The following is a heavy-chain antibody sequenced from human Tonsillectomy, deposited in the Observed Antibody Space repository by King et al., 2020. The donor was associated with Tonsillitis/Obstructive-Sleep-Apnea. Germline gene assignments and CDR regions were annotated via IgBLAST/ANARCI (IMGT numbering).Heavy chain of an antibody. CDR3: AKEGDHLPHLDY. V-gene: IGHV3-23*04. CDR2: ISGSGGTT. J-gene: IGHJ4*02. D-gene: IGHD1-14*01. Sequence: VQLVESGGGLVRPGGSLRLSCAASGFTFSSYVMSWVRQAPGKGLEWVSAISGSGGTTYYADSVKGRFTISRDNSKNTLYLQMNSLRAEDTAMYYCAKEGDHLPHLDYWGQGTLVTVSS. CDR1: GFTFSSYV.